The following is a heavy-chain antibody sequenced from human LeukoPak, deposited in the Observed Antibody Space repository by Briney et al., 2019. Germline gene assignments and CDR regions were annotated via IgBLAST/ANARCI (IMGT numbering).Heavy chain of an antibody. CDR2: ISSSSSYI. Sequence: GGSLRLSCAAPGFTFSRHSINWVRQAPGKGLEWVSSISSSSSYIYYADSVKGRFTISRDNAKNSLYLQMNSLRAEDTALYYCARDSGNYLDAFDIWGQGTMVTVSS. J-gene: IGHJ3*02. CDR3: ARDSGNYLDAFDI. V-gene: IGHV3-21*01. D-gene: IGHD1-7*01. CDR1: GFTFSRHS.